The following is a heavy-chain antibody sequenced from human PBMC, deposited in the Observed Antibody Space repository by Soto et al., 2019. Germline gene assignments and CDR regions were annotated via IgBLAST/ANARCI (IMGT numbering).Heavy chain of an antibody. CDR2: IYHSGST. CDR1: GYSISSGYY. Sequence: SETLSLTCAVSGYSISSGYYWGWIRQPPGKGLEWIGSIYHSGSTYYNPSLKSRVTISVDTSKNQLSLKLSSVTAADTAVYYCASRRWHYDFWSGYRDDAFDIWGQGTMVT. V-gene: IGHV4-38-2*01. D-gene: IGHD3-3*01. CDR3: ASRRWHYDFWSGYRDDAFDI. J-gene: IGHJ3*02.